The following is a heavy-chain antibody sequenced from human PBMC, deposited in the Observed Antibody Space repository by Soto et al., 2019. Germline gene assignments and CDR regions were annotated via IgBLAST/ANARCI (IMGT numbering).Heavy chain of an antibody. CDR2: IYYSGST. J-gene: IGHJ3*02. CDR1: GGSISSSSYY. V-gene: IGHV4-39*01. D-gene: IGHD3-22*01. CDR3: ARQKGTGYYYDSSGLTRTPNAFDI. Sequence: NPSETLSLTCTVSGGSISSSSYYWGWIRQPPGKGLEWIGSIYYSGSTYNNPSFKSRVTISVDTSKDQFSLKLSSVTAADTAVYYCARQKGTGYYYDSSGLTRTPNAFDIWGQGXMVTVSS.